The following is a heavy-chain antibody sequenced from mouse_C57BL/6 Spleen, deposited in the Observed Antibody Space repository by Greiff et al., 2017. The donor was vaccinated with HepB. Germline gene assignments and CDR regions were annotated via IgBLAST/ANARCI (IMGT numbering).Heavy chain of an antibody. CDR2: IYPGDGDT. Sequence: VQLQQSGPELVKPGASVKISCKASGYAFSSSWLNWVKQRPGKGLEWIGRIYPGDGDTNYNGTFKGKATLTADKSSSTAYMQLSSLTSEDSAVYFCARQPSMDYWGQGTSVTVSS. CDR3: ARQPSMDY. J-gene: IGHJ4*01. CDR1: GYAFSSSW. V-gene: IGHV1-82*01.